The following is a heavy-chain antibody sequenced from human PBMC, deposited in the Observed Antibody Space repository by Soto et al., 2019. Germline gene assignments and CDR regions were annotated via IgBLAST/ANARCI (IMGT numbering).Heavy chain of an antibody. V-gene: IGHV4-61*01. D-gene: IGHD3-22*01. CDR3: ARAWGYYDSSGSLYSSFDP. J-gene: IGHJ5*02. CDR1: GGSVSSGSYY. Sequence: QVQLQESGPGLVKPSETLSLTCTVSGGSVSSGSYYWSWIRQPPGKGLEWIGYIYYSGSTNYNPSLTSRVTISVDTSKNQFSLKLSSVTAADTAVYYCARAWGYYDSSGSLYSSFDPWGQGTLVTVSS. CDR2: IYYSGST.